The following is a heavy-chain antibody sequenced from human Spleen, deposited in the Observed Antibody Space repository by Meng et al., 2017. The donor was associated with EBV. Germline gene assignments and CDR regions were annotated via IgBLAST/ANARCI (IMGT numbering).Heavy chain of an antibody. V-gene: IGHV2-5*02. Sequence: QITLKESGPTLVKPTQPLTLTCTFSGFSLSTRGVSVGWIRQPPGKALEWLALIYWDDDKRYSPSLINRLTITKDTSKNQVVLTMTNMDPVDTATYYCAHQIDANWFDPWGQGTLVTVSS. CDR2: IYWDDDK. CDR1: GFSLSTRGVS. CDR3: AHQIDANWFDP. J-gene: IGHJ5*02. D-gene: IGHD2/OR15-2a*01.